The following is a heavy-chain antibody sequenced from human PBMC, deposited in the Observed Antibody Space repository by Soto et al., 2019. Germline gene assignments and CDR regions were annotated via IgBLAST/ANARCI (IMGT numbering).Heavy chain of an antibody. Sequence: GGSLRLSCAASGFTFSTYWMTWVRQAPGKGLEWVANIKQDGSEKNYADSVKGRFTISRDNDKNTVFLEMNSLRAEDTAVYYCAKVFSPEGGNYFDYWGQGTLVTVSS. CDR2: IKQDGSEK. CDR3: AKVFSPEGGNYFDY. J-gene: IGHJ4*02. CDR1: GFTFSTYW. V-gene: IGHV3-7*03.